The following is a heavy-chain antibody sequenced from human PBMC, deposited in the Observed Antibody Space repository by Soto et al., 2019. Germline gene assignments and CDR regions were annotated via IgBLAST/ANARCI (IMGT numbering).Heavy chain of an antibody. CDR1: GLSLSTRGVG. CDR2: GHWDDVK. Sequence: SCPTLVTPTQALTLTSTCSGLSLSTRGVGVGWIRRPPGKPLEWLALGHWDDVKRYSPSLKNRPALTNDTTKNQGVLTTANPDPMDTAAYFCAHCPPPHGYGSGWCLDYWGQGTVVKVSS. CDR3: AHCPPPHGYGSGWCLDY. J-gene: IGHJ4*02. D-gene: IGHD6-19*01. V-gene: IGHV2-5*02.